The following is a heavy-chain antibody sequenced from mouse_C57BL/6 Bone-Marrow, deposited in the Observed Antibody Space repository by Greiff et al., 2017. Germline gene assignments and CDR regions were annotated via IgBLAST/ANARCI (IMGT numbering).Heavy chain of an antibody. V-gene: IGHV1-5*01. D-gene: IGHD3-2*02. CDR3: TRSQPYYYAMDY. CDR2: LYPGNSDT. CDR1: GYTFTSYW. Sequence: VQLQQSGTVLARPGASVKMSCKTSGYTFTSYWMHWVKQRPGQGLEWIGALYPGNSDTSSNQKFKGKAKLTAVTSASTAYMELSSLTNEDSAVYYCTRSQPYYYAMDYWGQGTSVTVSS. J-gene: IGHJ4*01.